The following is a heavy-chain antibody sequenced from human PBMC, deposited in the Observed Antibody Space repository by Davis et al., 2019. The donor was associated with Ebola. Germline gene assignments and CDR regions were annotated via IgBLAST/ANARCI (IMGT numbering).Heavy chain of an antibody. V-gene: IGHV6-1*01. CDR2: TYYRSKWYN. D-gene: IGHD3-10*01. Sequence: SQTLSLTCAISGDSVSRNSVAWNWIRQSPSRGLEWLGRTYYRSKWYNDYAVSVKSRMTIKSDTSKNQFSLQLNSVTPEDTAVYYCARRPHLKSDFGSDAFDIWGQGTTVTVSS. J-gene: IGHJ3*02. CDR1: GDSVSRNSVA. CDR3: ARRPHLKSDFGSDAFDI.